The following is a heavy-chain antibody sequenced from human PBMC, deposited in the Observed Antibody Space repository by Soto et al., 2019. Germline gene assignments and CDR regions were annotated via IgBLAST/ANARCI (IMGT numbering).Heavy chain of an antibody. V-gene: IGHV3-15*07. CDR1: GFTFSNAW. D-gene: IGHD3-22*01. CDR3: TTDSYSTIIIVRFDY. Sequence: GGSLRLSCAASGFTFSNAWINWVRQAPGKGLEWVGRIKSKTDGGTTDYAEPVKGRFAISRDDSNNMVYLQMNSLKIEDTAVYYCTTDSYSTIIIVRFDYWGHGTLVTVS. J-gene: IGHJ4*01. CDR2: IKSKTDGGTT.